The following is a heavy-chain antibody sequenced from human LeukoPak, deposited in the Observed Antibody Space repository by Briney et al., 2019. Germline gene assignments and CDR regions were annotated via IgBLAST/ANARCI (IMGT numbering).Heavy chain of an antibody. D-gene: IGHD3-22*01. V-gene: IGHV4-4*02. CDR2: IYHSGST. Sequence: PSETLSLTCAVSGGSISSSNWWSWVRQPPGKGLEWIGEIYHSGSTNYNPSLKSRVTISVDKFKNQFSLKLSSVTAADTALYYCARGTGAYYYLWGQGTMVTVSS. CDR3: ARGTGAYYYL. CDR1: GGSISSSNW. J-gene: IGHJ3*01.